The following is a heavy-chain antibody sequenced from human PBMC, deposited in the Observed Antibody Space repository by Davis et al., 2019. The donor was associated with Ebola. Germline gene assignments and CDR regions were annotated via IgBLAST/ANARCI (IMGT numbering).Heavy chain of an antibody. CDR3: ARGRNHWYTSSSIWYFDL. V-gene: IGHV4-34*01. J-gene: IGHJ2*01. Sequence: MPGGSLRLSCAVYGGSFSGYYWSWIRLPPGKGLEWIGEINHSGSTNYNPSLKSRVTISVDTSKNQFSLKLTSVTAADTALYYCARGRNHWYTSSSIWYFDLWGRGTLVTVSS. CDR2: INHSGST. CDR1: GGSFSGYY. D-gene: IGHD6-6*01.